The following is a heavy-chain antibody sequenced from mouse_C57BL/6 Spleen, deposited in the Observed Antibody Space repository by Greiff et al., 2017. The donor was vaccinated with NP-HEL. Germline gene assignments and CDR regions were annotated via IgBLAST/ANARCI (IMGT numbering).Heavy chain of an antibody. V-gene: IGHV5-16*02. CDR3: ARNRYYAMDY. CDR2: INYDGSST. J-gene: IGHJ4*01. CDR1: GFTFSDYY. Sequence: EVQLVESEGGLVQPGSSMKLSCTASGFTFSDYYMAWVRQVPEKGLEWVANINYDGSSTYYLDSLKSRFIISRDNAKNILYLQMSSLKSEDTAMYYCARNRYYAMDYWGQGTSVTVSS.